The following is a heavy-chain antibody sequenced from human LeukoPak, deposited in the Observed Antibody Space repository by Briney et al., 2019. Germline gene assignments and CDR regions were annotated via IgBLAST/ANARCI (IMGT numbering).Heavy chain of an antibody. Sequence: GESPKIPCKGSGYSFTSYWNGRVRQMPGKGPEWMGTIYPGDSDTRYSPSFQGQVTISADKSISTAYLQWSSLKASDTAMYYCARLVDTAYFDYWGQGTLVTVSS. CDR3: ARLVDTAYFDY. V-gene: IGHV5-51*01. CDR2: IYPGDSDT. J-gene: IGHJ4*02. CDR1: GYSFTSYW. D-gene: IGHD5-18*01.